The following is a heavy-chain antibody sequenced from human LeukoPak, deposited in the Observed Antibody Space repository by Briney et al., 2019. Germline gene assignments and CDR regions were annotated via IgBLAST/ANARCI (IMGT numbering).Heavy chain of an antibody. D-gene: IGHD2-2*01. CDR3: ARSPPMVVVVPAAMDV. CDR1: GGSISGYY. CDR2: IYYSGST. J-gene: IGHJ6*03. V-gene: IGHV4-59*01. Sequence: SETLSLTCTVSGGSISGYYWSWIRQPPGEGLEWIGYIYYSGSTNYNPSLKSRVTISVDTSKKQFSLKLSSVTAADTAVYYCARSPPMVVVVPAAMDVWGKGTTVTVSS.